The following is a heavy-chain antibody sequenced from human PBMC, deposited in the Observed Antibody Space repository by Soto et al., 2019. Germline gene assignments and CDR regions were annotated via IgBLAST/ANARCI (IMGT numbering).Heavy chain of an antibody. V-gene: IGHV4-39*01. J-gene: IGHJ4*02. CDR1: GDSLTSSSYY. D-gene: IGHD6-6*01. CDR2: IYYDGNT. Sequence: SETLCLTCTVSGDSLTSSSYYGGWIRQPPGKGLECIGNIYYDGNTYYNPSLKSRVTISLDTSKNQFSLRLNSVTAADTAVYYCARSTIAPRLFMYPFDSWGQGTLVT. CDR3: ARSTIAPRLFMYPFDS.